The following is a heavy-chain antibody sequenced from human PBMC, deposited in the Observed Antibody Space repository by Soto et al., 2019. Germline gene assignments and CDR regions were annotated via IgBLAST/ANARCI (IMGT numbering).Heavy chain of an antibody. J-gene: IGHJ6*02. CDR3: AVDSGYDWGYYHGMDV. V-gene: IGHV4-34*01. CDR1: VGSFSGYY. D-gene: IGHD5-12*01. CDR2: INHSGST. Sequence: SEPLSLTCAVYVGSFSGYYWSWIRQPPGKGLEWIGEINHSGSTNYNPSLKSRVTISVDTSKNQFSLKLSSVTAADTAVYYCAVDSGYDWGYYHGMDVWGQGTTVT.